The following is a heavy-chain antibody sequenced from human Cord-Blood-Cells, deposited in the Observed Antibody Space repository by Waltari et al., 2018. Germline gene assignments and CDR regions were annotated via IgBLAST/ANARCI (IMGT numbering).Heavy chain of an antibody. CDR2: IYHSGST. CDR1: GYSISSGYY. D-gene: IGHD1-26*01. J-gene: IGHJ4*02. CDR3: ARDEIGGSYSGY. V-gene: IGHV4-38-2*02. Sequence: QVQLQESGPGLVKPSETLSLTCAVSGYSISSGYYWGWIRQPPGKGLEWIGSIYHSGSTYYNPSLKSRATISVDTSKNQFSLKLSSVTAADTAVYYCARDEIGGSYSGYWGQGTLVTVSS.